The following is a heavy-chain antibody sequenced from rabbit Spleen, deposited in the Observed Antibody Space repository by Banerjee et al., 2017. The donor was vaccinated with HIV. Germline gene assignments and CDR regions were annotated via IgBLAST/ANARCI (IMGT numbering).Heavy chain of an antibody. J-gene: IGHJ4*01. D-gene: IGHD7-1*01. CDR3: ARYPEIPGYGAAFNL. CDR2: IYADSSGTT. V-gene: IGHV1S45*01. Sequence: QEQLEESGGDLVKPEGSLTLTCTASGFSFSSSYWMCWVRQAPGKGLEWIACIYADSSGTTYYASWAKGRFTISKTSSTTVTLQMTSLTAADTATYFCARYPEIPGYGAAFNLWGPGTLVTVS. CDR1: GFSFSSSYW.